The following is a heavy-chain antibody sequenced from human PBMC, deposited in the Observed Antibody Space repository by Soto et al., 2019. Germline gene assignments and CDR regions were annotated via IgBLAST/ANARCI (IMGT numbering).Heavy chain of an antibody. D-gene: IGHD6-13*01. CDR1: GFTFSDYY. J-gene: IGHJ4*02. CDR2: ISSSSSYT. V-gene: IGHV3-11*05. Sequence: QVQLVESGGGLVKPGGSLRLSCAASGFTFSDYYMSWIRQAPGKGQEWVSYISSSSSYTNYADSVKGRFTISRDNAKNSPYLQMNSLRAEDTAVYYCARAAGSSWYVEYWGQGTLFRVSP. CDR3: ARAAGSSWYVEY.